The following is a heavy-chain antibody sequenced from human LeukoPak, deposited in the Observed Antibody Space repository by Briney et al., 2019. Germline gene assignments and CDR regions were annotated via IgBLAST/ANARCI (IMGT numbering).Heavy chain of an antibody. V-gene: IGHV4-59*01. CDR2: IYYSGST. CDR3: ARSGTVYYDFWSGYYPNWFGP. CDR1: GGSISSYY. Sequence: PSETLSLTCTVSGGSISSYYWSWIRQPPGKGLEWIGYIYYSGSTNYNPSLTSRVTISVDTSKNQFSLKLSSVTAADTAVYQCARSGTVYYDFWSGYYPNWFGPGGQGTLVTVSS. D-gene: IGHD3-3*01. J-gene: IGHJ5*02.